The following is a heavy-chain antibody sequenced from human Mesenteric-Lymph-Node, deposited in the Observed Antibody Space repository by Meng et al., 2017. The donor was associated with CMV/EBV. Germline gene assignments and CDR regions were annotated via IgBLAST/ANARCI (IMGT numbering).Heavy chain of an antibody. CDR3: ASDYGAHIGVVVPADPPDS. CDR1: FSSYR. D-gene: IGHD2-2*01. V-gene: IGHV3-21*01. Sequence: FSSYRMYWVHQAREKRLAWVSSISSSSSYICYADSVKGRFTISRDNAKTSLYLQMTSLRAEDTAVYYCASDYGAHIGVVVPADPPDSWGQGTLVTVSS. J-gene: IGHJ5*01. CDR2: ISSSSSYI.